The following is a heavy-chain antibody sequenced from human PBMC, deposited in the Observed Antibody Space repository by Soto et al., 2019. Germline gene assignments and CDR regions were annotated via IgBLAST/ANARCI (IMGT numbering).Heavy chain of an antibody. D-gene: IGHD3-10*01. CDR3: ASSVRGVTPGPAPAFDY. Sequence: HPGGSLRLSCAASGFTFSSYGMHWVRQAPGKGLEWVAVIWYDGSNKYYADSVKGRFTISRDNSKNTLYLQMNSLRAEDTAVYYCASSVRGVTPGPAPAFDYWGQGTLVTVSS. V-gene: IGHV3-33*01. J-gene: IGHJ4*02. CDR2: IWYDGSNK. CDR1: GFTFSSYG.